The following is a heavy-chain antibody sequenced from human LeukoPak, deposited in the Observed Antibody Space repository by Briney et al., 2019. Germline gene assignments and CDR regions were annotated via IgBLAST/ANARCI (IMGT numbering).Heavy chain of an antibody. CDR3: ATVAGDCSGGRCYLLRFDY. V-gene: IGHV3-23*01. J-gene: IGHJ4*02. D-gene: IGHD2-15*01. CDR1: GFTFNSYA. Sequence: PGGSLRLSCAAPGFTFNSYAMNWVRQAPGKGLEWVSAISGRGSSTYYADSVKGRFSLSRDNSKNTLHLQMNSLRGDDTAVYYCATVAGDCSGGRCYLLRFDYWGQGTLVTVSS. CDR2: ISGRGSST.